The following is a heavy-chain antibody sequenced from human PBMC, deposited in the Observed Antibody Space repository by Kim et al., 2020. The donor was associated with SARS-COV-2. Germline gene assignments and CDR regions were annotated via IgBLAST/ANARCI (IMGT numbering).Heavy chain of an antibody. D-gene: IGHD6-13*01. CDR3: ARHSAAAAGMVY. CDR1: GGSISSSSYY. Sequence: SETLSLTCTVSGGSISSSSYYWGWIRQPPGKGLEWIGSIYYSGSTYYNPSLKSRVTISVDTSKNQFSLKLSSVTAADTAVYYCARHSAAAAGMVYWGQGTLVTVSS. CDR2: IYYSGST. V-gene: IGHV4-39*01. J-gene: IGHJ4*02.